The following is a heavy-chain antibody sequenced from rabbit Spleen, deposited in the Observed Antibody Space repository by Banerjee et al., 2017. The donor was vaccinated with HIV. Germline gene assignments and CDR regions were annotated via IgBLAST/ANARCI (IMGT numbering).Heavy chain of an antibody. J-gene: IGHJ3*01. D-gene: IGHD6-1*01. CDR3: ARTTNYGGYGYALNF. CDR2: IYTSSGST. CDR1: GIDFSSYYY. Sequence: EQLEESGGGLVKPEGSLTLTCKASGIDFSSYYYMCWVRQAPGKGLEWIACIYTSSGSTYYASWAKGRFTISKTSSTTVTLQMTSLTAADTATYFCARTTNYGGYGYALNFWGQGTLVTVS. V-gene: IGHV1S45*01.